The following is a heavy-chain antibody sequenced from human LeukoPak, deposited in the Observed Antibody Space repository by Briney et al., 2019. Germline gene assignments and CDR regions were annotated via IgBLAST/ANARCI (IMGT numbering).Heavy chain of an antibody. V-gene: IGHV3-66*01. J-gene: IGHJ1*01. CDR2: IYSGGST. D-gene: IGHD3-16*01. CDR3: ARRDWGIS. Sequence: WWSLSLSCAVSGFTVSSNYMSWVRQPPRKGLEWVSVIYSGGSTYYADSVKRRCTISRDNSKNTLYLQMNGLRAEDTAVYYWARRDWGISWGQGTLVTVSS. CDR1: GFTVSSNY.